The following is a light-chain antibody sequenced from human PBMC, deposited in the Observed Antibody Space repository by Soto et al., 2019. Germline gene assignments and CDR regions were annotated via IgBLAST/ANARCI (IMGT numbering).Light chain of an antibody. V-gene: IGKV1-9*01. CDR2: AAS. CDR3: QQLNSYPR. J-gene: IGKJ3*01. Sequence: DIQLTQSPSFLSASVGDRVTITCRASQGISSYLAWYQQKPGKAPQLLIYAASTLQSGVPSRFIGSGSGTEFTLTISSLQPEDFATYYFQQLNSYPRFGPGTKVDIK. CDR1: QGISSY.